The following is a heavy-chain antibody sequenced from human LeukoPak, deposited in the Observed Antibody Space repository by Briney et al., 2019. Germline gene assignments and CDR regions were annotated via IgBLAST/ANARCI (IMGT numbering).Heavy chain of an antibody. CDR2: IHYGGST. V-gene: IGHV4-59*01. CDR3: ACGTYYYFDY. CDR1: GASISSYY. D-gene: IGHD1-26*01. J-gene: IGHJ4*02. Sequence: PSETLSLTCTVSGASISSYYWSLIRQPPGKGLEWIGYIHYGGSTNYNPSLKSQVTISVDTSKNQFSLNLNSVTAADTALYYCACGTYYYFDYWGQGTLVTVSS.